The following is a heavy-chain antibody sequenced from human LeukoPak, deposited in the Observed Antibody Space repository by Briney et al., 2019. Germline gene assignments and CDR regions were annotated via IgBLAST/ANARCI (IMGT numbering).Heavy chain of an antibody. Sequence: GGSLRLSCAASEFTISRYWMHWVRQAPGKGLVWVSNINNDGSITTYADSVKGRFTTSRDNVKNTLFLQMNSLGAEDTALYYCARGWNTTPRSGFDIWGLGTMVTVSS. CDR1: EFTISRYW. D-gene: IGHD1/OR15-1a*01. CDR3: ARGWNTTPRSGFDI. V-gene: IGHV3-74*01. J-gene: IGHJ3*02. CDR2: INNDGSIT.